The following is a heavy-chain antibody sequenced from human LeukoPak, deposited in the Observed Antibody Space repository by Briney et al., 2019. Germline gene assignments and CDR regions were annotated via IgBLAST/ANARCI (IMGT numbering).Heavy chain of an antibody. CDR1: GFTFSSYA. D-gene: IGHD2-15*01. CDR3: AKAGAVVVVAAKYFDY. V-gene: IGHV3-23*01. Sequence: PGGSLRLSCAASGFTFSSYAMSWVRQAPGKGLEWVSAISGSGGSTNYADSVKGRFTISRDNSKNTLYLQMNSLRAEDTAVYYCAKAGAVVVVAAKYFDYWGQGTLVTVSS. J-gene: IGHJ4*02. CDR2: ISGSGGST.